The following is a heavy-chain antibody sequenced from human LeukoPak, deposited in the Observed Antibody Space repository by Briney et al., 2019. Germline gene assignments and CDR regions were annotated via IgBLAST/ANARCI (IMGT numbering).Heavy chain of an antibody. D-gene: IGHD4-11*01. V-gene: IGHV1-8*01. Sequence: GASVKVSCKASGYTFTSYDINWVRQATGQGLEWMGWMNLNSGNTGYAQKFQGRVTMTRNTSISTAYMELSSLRSEDTAVYYCARGLFYSNYYYYYMDVWGKGTTVTVSS. CDR2: MNLNSGNT. CDR1: GYTFTSYD. J-gene: IGHJ6*03. CDR3: ARGLFYSNYYYYYMDV.